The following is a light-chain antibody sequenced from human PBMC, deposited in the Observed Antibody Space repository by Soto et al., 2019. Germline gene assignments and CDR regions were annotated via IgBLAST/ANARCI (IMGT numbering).Light chain of an antibody. Sequence: EIVMTQSPATLSVSPGERAILSCRASESISSKLGWYQQRPGQAPRLLIYGASIRATGIPTRFSGSGSGTEFTLTISRLQSEDSAVYYCQQYNKWFSISFGQGTRLEIK. J-gene: IGKJ5*01. CDR1: ESISSK. V-gene: IGKV3-15*01. CDR2: GAS. CDR3: QQYNKWFSIS.